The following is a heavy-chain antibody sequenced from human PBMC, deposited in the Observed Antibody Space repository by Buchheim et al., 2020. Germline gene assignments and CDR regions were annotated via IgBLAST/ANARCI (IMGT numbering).Heavy chain of an antibody. CDR1: GFTFSSYS. V-gene: IGHV3-21*01. Sequence: EVQLVESGGGLVKPGGSLRLSCAASGFTFSSYSMNWVRQAPGKGLEWVSSISSSSSYIYYADSAKGRFTISRDNAKNSLYLQMNSLRAEDTAVYYCARFHDQSYSRRHYYFDYWGQGTL. J-gene: IGHJ4*02. CDR3: ARFHDQSYSRRHYYFDY. D-gene: IGHD6-13*01. CDR2: ISSSSSYI.